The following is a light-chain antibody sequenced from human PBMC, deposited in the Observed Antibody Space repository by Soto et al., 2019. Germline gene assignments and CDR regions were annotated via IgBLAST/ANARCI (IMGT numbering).Light chain of an antibody. J-gene: IGLJ2*01. V-gene: IGLV1-40*01. Sequence: QPVLTQPPSVSGAPGQRVTISCTGSSSNIGAGYDVHWYQQLPGTAPKLLIYGNSNRPSGVPDRFSGSKSGTSASLAITGLQAEDEADYYCQSYDSSPSGLFGGGTKLTVL. CDR2: GNS. CDR1: SSNIGAGYD. CDR3: QSYDSSPSGL.